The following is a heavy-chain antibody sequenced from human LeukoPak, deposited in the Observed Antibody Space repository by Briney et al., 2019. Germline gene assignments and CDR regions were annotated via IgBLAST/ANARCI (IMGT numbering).Heavy chain of an antibody. V-gene: IGHV1-69*06. CDR1: GGTSSSYA. D-gene: IGHD2-15*01. Sequence: ASVKVSCKASGGTSSSYAISWVRQAPGQGLEWMGGIIPIFGTANYAQKFQGRVTITADKSTSTAYMELSSLRSEDTAVYYCARDLGCSGGSCYSPSFWFDPWGQGTLVTVSS. CDR3: ARDLGCSGGSCYSPSFWFDP. CDR2: IIPIFGTA. J-gene: IGHJ5*02.